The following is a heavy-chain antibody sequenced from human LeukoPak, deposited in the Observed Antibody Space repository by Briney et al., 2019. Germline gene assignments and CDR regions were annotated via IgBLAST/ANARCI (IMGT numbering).Heavy chain of an antibody. CDR1: GGSFSGYY. Sequence: PSETLSLTCAVYGGSFSGYYWSWIRQPPGKGLEWIGEINHSGSTNYNPSLKSRVTISVDTSKNQFSLKLSSVTAADTAVYYYARDMGMVRGVIIPYWGQGTLVTVSS. CDR3: ARDMGMVRGVIIPY. J-gene: IGHJ4*02. D-gene: IGHD3-10*01. V-gene: IGHV4-34*01. CDR2: INHSGST.